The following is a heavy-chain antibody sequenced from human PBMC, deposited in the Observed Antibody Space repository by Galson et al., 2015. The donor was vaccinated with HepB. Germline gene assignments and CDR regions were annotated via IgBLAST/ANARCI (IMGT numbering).Heavy chain of an antibody. CDR3: ARMHGWETTTSLDY. V-gene: IGHV1-69*04. J-gene: IGHJ4*02. D-gene: IGHD1-26*01. CDR2: IIHILGIA. Sequence: SVKVSCKASGVTFSSYAISWVRQAPGQGLEWMGRIIHILGIAYCAQKFQGRVTITADKSTSTAYMELSSLRSEDTAVYYCARMHGWETTTSLDYWGQGTLVTVSS. CDR1: GVTFSSYA.